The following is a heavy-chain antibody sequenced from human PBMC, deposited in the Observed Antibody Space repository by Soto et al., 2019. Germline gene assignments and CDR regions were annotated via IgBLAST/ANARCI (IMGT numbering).Heavy chain of an antibody. CDR3: ARERGEVPISWSDWFAP. J-gene: IGHJ5*02. Sequence: PGGSLRLSCAASGFAFSSYAMHWVRQTPGKGLEWVSVISHDGDNEYYADSVKGRFTVNRDNSRNTLYLQMNSLTTEDTALYYCARERGEVPISWSDWFAPWGKGILVTLS. D-gene: IGHD3-16*01. V-gene: IGHV3-30-3*01. CDR2: ISHDGDNE. CDR1: GFAFSSYA.